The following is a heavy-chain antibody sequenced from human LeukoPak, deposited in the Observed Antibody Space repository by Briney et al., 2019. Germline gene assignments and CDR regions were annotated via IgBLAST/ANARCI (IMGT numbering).Heavy chain of an antibody. Sequence: NASETLSLTCTVSGGSISSYYWSWIRQPPGKGLEWIGYIYYSGSTNYNPSLKSRVTISVDTSKNQFSLKLSSVTAADTAVYYCARVRNTAMVRGYNWFDPWGQGTLVTVSS. D-gene: IGHD5-18*01. V-gene: IGHV4-59*01. CDR3: ARVRNTAMVRGYNWFDP. J-gene: IGHJ5*02. CDR1: GGSISSYY. CDR2: IYYSGST.